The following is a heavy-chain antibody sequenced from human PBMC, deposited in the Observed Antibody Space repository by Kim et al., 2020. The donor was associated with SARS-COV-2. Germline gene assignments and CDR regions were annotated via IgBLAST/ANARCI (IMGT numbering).Heavy chain of an antibody. Sequence: GGSLRLSCAASGFTFSRYAMSWVRQAPGKGLEWVSAISGSGGSTYYAGSVKGRFTITRDNYKNTMYLLMNSLRAEATADYYCAKDSGNDYGDLLEYWGQG. CDR1: GFTFSRYA. D-gene: IGHD4-17*01. J-gene: IGHJ4*02. V-gene: IGHV3-23*01. CDR3: AKDSGNDYGDLLEY. CDR2: ISGSGGST.